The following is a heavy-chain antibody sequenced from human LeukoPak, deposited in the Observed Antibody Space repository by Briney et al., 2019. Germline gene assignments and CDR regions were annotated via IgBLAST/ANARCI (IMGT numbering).Heavy chain of an antibody. CDR2: IYHTGST. J-gene: IGHJ2*01. D-gene: IGHD6-13*01. CDR3: ARVYYSNSYDYWYFDL. CDR1: GDSMISTNW. Sequence: TSGTLSLTCAVSGDSMISTNWWSWVRQPPGKGLELIGEIYHTGSTNYNPSLQSRVTISIDKSKNQFSLRLSSVTAADTAVYYCARVYYSNSYDYWYFDLWGRGTLVTVSS. V-gene: IGHV4-4*02.